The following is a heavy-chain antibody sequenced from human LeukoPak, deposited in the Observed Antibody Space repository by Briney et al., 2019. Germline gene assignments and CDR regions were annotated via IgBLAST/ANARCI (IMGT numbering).Heavy chain of an antibody. V-gene: IGHV4-39*02. CDR1: GGSISSSNYY. CDR3: ARDAFPEGYNVLDAFDI. J-gene: IGHJ3*02. D-gene: IGHD5-24*01. Sequence: MPSETLSLTCTVSGGSISSSNYYWGWIRQPPGKGLEWIASIHYSETTYYNPSLKSRVTISVDTSKNHFSLKLSSVTAADTAVYYCARDAFPEGYNVLDAFDIWGQGTMVTVSS. CDR2: IHYSETT.